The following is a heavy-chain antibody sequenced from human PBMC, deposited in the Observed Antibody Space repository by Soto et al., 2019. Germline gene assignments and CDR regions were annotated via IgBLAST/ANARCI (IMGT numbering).Heavy chain of an antibody. V-gene: IGHV3-30-3*01. Sequence: GSLRLSCAASGFTFSSYALHWVRQAPGKGLEWVAVISYDGSNKYYADSVKGRFTISRDNSKNTLYLQMNSLRAEDTAVYYCARGTPRYCSSTSCYTHYYGMDVWGQGTTVTVSS. J-gene: IGHJ6*02. D-gene: IGHD2-2*02. CDR1: GFTFSSYA. CDR3: ARGTPRYCSSTSCYTHYYGMDV. CDR2: ISYDGSNK.